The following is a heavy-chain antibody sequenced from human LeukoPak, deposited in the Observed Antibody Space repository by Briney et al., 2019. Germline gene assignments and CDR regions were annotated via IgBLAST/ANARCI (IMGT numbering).Heavy chain of an antibody. CDR2: INPSGGST. CDR1: GYTLTRHY. Sequence: GASVKVSCKAFGYTLTRHYMHWVRQAPGQGLEWMGIINPSGGSTNYAQKFQGRVTMTRDTSTSTVYMELSSLRFEDTAVCYCASWAGEAKNGLWSGPFDYWGQGILVTVSS. CDR3: ASWAGEAKNGLWSGPFDY. V-gene: IGHV1-46*01. D-gene: IGHD3-3*01. J-gene: IGHJ4*02.